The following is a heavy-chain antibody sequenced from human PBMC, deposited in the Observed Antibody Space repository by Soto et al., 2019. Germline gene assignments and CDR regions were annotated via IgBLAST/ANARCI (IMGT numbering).Heavy chain of an antibody. CDR2: ISSSSSTI. Sequence: GGSLRLSCAASGFTFSSYSMNWVRQAPGKGLEWVSYISSSSSTICYADSVKGRFTISRDNAKNSLYLQMNSLRDEDTAVYYCARDRNTNYDSSGYEPFDIWGQGTMVTVSS. D-gene: IGHD3-22*01. J-gene: IGHJ3*02. V-gene: IGHV3-48*02. CDR1: GFTFSSYS. CDR3: ARDRNTNYDSSGYEPFDI.